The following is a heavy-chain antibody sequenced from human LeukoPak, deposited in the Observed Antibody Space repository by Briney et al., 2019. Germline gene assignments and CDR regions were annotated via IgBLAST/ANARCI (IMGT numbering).Heavy chain of an antibody. V-gene: IGHV3-11*01. Sequence: PGGSLRLSCAASGFTFSNAWMSWVRQAPGKGLEWVSSISNSGTAIYYADSVKGRFTISRDNSKNSLYLQMNSLRTEDTALYYCVGAAPSPYWGQGTLVTVSS. CDR2: ISNSGTAI. CDR1: GFTFSNAW. CDR3: VGAAPSPY. J-gene: IGHJ4*02. D-gene: IGHD6-6*01.